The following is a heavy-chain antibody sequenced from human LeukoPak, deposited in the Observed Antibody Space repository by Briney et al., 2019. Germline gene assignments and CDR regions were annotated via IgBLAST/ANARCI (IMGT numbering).Heavy chain of an antibody. CDR1: GFTFSSYS. CDR3: IRRFDP. J-gene: IGHJ5*02. CDR2: ININGDTT. V-gene: IGHV3-64D*06. Sequence: GGSLRLSCSASGFTFSSYSMHWVRQAPGKGLEYVSTININGDTTYYADSVKGRFTTSRDNSKNTVYLQMSSLRTEDTAVYYCIRRFDPWGQGTLVTVSS.